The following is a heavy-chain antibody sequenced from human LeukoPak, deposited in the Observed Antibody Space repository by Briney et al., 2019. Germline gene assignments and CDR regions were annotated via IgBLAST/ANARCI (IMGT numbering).Heavy chain of an antibody. Sequence: PSETLSLTCAVYGGSFSGYYWSWIRQPPGKGLEWIGEINHSGSTNYNPSLKSRVTISVDTSKNQFSLKLSSVTAADTAVYYCARSQQQLVLFDYWGQGTLVTVSS. D-gene: IGHD6-13*01. V-gene: IGHV4-34*09. CDR1: GGSFSGYY. J-gene: IGHJ4*02. CDR2: INHSGST. CDR3: ARSQQQLVLFDY.